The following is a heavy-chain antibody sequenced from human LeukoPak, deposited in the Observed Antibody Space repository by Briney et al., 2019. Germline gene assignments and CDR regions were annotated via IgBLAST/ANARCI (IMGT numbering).Heavy chain of an antibody. Sequence: GGSLRLSCAASGFSFSTYAMSWVRQIPGKGLEWVSAISGSDPGTYYADSVKGRFTISRDNAKNSLYLQMNSLRAEDTAVYYCARFIAAPYYFDYWGRGTLVTVSS. V-gene: IGHV3-23*01. CDR1: GFSFSTYA. CDR3: ARFIAAPYYFDY. D-gene: IGHD6-13*01. J-gene: IGHJ4*02. CDR2: ISGSDPGT.